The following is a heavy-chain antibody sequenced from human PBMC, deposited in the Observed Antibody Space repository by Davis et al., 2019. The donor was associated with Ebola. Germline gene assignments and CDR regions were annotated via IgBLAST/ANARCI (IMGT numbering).Heavy chain of an antibody. CDR3: ARIYFYYYGMDV. Sequence: GGSLRLSCAASGFTFSSYAMHWVRQAPGKGLEWVSVIYSGGSTYYADSVKGRFTISRDNSKNTLYLQMNSLRAEDTAVYYCARIYFYYYGMDVWGQGTTVTVSS. CDR1: GFTFSSYA. V-gene: IGHV3-66*01. J-gene: IGHJ6*02. CDR2: IYSGGST.